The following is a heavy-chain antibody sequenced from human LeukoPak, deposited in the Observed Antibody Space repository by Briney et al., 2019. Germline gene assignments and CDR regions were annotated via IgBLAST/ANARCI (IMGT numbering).Heavy chain of an antibody. J-gene: IGHJ1*01. Sequence: GGSLRLSCAASGFAFRTYAMSWVRQAPGKGLEWVSAIGDNGGSTYYADSVKGRFTISRDNSKNTLYLQMNSLRAEDTAVYYCARDVSSSWYAGYFQHWGQGTLVTVSS. CDR2: IGDNGGST. CDR3: ARDVSSSWYAGYFQH. D-gene: IGHD6-13*01. V-gene: IGHV3-23*01. CDR1: GFAFRTYA.